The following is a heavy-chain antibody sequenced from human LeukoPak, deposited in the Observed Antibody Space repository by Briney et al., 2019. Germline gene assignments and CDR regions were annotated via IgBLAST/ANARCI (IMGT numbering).Heavy chain of an antibody. J-gene: IGHJ4*02. Sequence: GGSLRLSCAASGFTFSSYGMSWVRQAPGKGLEWVSSISSSSYIYYADSVKGRFTISRDNAKNSLYLQMNSLRAEDTAVYYCARDRDGYNSHFDYWGQGTLVTVSS. V-gene: IGHV3-21*01. CDR3: ARDRDGYNSHFDY. CDR1: GFTFSSYG. CDR2: ISSSSYI. D-gene: IGHD5-24*01.